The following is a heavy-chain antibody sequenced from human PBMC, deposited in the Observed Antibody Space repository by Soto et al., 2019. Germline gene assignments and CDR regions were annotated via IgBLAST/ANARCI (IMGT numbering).Heavy chain of an antibody. Sequence: SGPTLVNPTETLTLTCTVSGFSLSNARMGVSWIRQPPGKALEWLAHIFSNDEKSYSTSLKSRLTISKDTSKSQVVLTMTNVDPVDTATYYCARISDSSSISDYYFDYWGQGTLVTVSS. CDR2: IFSNDEK. D-gene: IGHD6-6*01. J-gene: IGHJ4*02. V-gene: IGHV2-26*01. CDR1: GFSLSNARMG. CDR3: ARISDSSSISDYYFDY.